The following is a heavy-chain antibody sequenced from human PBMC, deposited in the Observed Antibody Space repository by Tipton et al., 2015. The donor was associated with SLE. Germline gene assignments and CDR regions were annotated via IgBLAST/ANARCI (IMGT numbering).Heavy chain of an antibody. J-gene: IGHJ6*03. V-gene: IGHV4-34*01. Sequence: TLSLTCAVYGGSFSGYYWSWIRQPPGKGLEWIGEINHSGSTNYNPSLKSRVTISVDTPKNQFSLKLSSVTAADTAVYYCARGRSTSLPMDVWGKGTTVTVSS. CDR2: INHSGST. CDR1: GGSFSGYY. CDR3: ARGRSTSLPMDV. D-gene: IGHD2-2*01.